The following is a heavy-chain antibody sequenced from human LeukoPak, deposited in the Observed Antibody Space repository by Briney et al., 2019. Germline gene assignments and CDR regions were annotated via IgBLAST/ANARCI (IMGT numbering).Heavy chain of an antibody. CDR2: TNPSGGST. Sequence: ASVKVSCKASGYTFTSYYMHWVRQAPGRGLEWMGITNPSGGSTSYAQKFQGRVTMTRDTSTSTVYMELSSLGSEDTAVYYCARDPHRIAVASDPYAFDIWGQGTMVTVSS. J-gene: IGHJ3*02. V-gene: IGHV1-46*01. CDR1: GYTFTSYY. CDR3: ARDPHRIAVASDPYAFDI. D-gene: IGHD6-19*01.